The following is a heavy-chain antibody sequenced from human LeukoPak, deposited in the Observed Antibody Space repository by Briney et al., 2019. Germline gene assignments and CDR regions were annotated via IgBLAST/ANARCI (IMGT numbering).Heavy chain of an antibody. V-gene: IGHV1-2*02. CDR3: ARDLVGEDFDY. CDR1: GYTFTGYY. J-gene: IGHJ4*02. Sequence: GASVKVSCKASGYTFTGYYVHWVRQAPGQGLEWMGWINPNNGGTSYAQKFQGRVTMTRDTSISTAYMELSSLRSGDTAVYYCARDLVGEDFDYWGQGTLVTVSS. CDR2: INPNNGGT.